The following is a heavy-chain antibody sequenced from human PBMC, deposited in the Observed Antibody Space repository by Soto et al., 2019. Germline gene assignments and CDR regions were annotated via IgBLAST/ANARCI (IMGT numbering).Heavy chain of an antibody. Sequence: QGPLVQSGAEVKKPGSSVKVSCTASGGTFSSYAISWVRQATGQGPEWMGGIIPIFGTSNYAQKFQGRGTLTADTTKSTAYIALRSLRSEDTAEDACALLDMVLVPAAHTQGHWGQGNLVTVSS. D-gene: IGHD2-2*01. CDR1: GGTFSSYA. V-gene: IGHV1-69*14. CDR2: IIPIFGTS. J-gene: IGHJ4*02. CDR3: ALLDMVLVPAAHTQGH.